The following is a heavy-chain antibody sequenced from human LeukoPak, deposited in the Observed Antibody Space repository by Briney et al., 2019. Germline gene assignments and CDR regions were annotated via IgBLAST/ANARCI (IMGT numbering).Heavy chain of an antibody. CDR3: ARDRVATGTFDI. CDR2: IYYSGST. D-gene: IGHD5-12*01. Sequence: SETLSLTCTVSGGSISSYYWSWIRQPPGKGLEWIGYIYYSGSTNYNPSLESRVTISVDTSMNQFSLKLSSVTAADTAVYYCARDRVATGTFDIWGQGTMVTVSS. J-gene: IGHJ3*02. V-gene: IGHV4-59*01. CDR1: GGSISSYY.